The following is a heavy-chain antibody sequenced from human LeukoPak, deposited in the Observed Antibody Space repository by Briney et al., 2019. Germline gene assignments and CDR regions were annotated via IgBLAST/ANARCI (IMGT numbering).Heavy chain of an antibody. D-gene: IGHD1-1*01. V-gene: IGHV4-59*01. CDR3: AREGTAGTNLNWFDP. Sequence: SETLSLTCTVSCGFLSSYYWSWIRQPPGQGLEWIGYISYSGSTNFNPSLKSRVTISVDTSKNQFSLKLSSVTAADTAVYYCAREGTAGTNLNWFDPWGQGTLVTVSS. CDR2: ISYSGST. CDR1: CGFLSSYY. J-gene: IGHJ5*02.